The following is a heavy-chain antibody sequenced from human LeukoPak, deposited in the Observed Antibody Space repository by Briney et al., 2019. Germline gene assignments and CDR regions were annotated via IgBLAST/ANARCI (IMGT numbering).Heavy chain of an antibody. J-gene: IGHJ4*02. V-gene: IGHV3-30*02. D-gene: IGHD3-22*01. CDR2: IRYDGSNK. Sequence: GGSLRLSCAASGFTFSSYGMHWVRQAPGKGLEWVAFIRYDGSNKYYADSVKGRFTISRNNSKNTLYLQMNSLRAEDTAVYYCAKEGRRLYYYDSSGYYPLGYWGQGTLVTVSS. CDR1: GFTFSSYG. CDR3: AKEGRRLYYYDSSGYYPLGY.